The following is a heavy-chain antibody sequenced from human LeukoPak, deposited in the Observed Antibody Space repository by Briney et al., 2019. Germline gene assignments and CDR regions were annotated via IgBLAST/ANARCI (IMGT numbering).Heavy chain of an antibody. J-gene: IGHJ4*02. CDR2: IFHSGSI. D-gene: IGHD3-22*01. CDR3: ARVRLGESSGYSLDY. CDR1: GGSISSNYW. V-gene: IGHV4-4*02. Sequence: TSETLSLTCAVSGGSISSNYWWSWVRQPPGKGLEWIGEIFHSGSINYKPSLKSRVTISIDKSKNQFSLKVTSVTAADTAVYYCARVRLGESSGYSLDYWGQGTLVTVSS.